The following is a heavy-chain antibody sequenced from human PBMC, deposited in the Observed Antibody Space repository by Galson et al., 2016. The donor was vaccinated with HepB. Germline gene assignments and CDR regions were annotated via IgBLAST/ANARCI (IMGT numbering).Heavy chain of an antibody. Sequence: SETLSLTCTVSGGSIKNYYWSWIRQPPGKGLEWIEFINYSGTTNYNPSVKSRVAISVDTSKNQFSLKLSSVTAADTAVFFWADGAVDFRNGYDNALDVWGQVTMVTVSS. V-gene: IGHV4-59*01. D-gene: IGHD3-3*01. CDR2: INYSGTT. CDR3: ADGAVDFRNGYDNALDV. J-gene: IGHJ3*01. CDR1: GGSIKNYY.